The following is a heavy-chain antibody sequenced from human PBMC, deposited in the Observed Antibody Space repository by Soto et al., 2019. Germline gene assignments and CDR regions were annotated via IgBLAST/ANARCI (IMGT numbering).Heavy chain of an antibody. Sequence: EVQLVESGGGLVKPGGSLRLSCAASGFTFSRFTMNWVRQAPGKGLEWVSAISSNSAYIYYANSVRGRFTISRDNAKISVYLQMNSLRAQDTAVYYCARGAGGVSSSEGWFDPWGQGTPVTVSS. V-gene: IGHV3-21*06. CDR1: GFTFSRFT. J-gene: IGHJ5*02. CDR3: ARGAGGVSSSEGWFDP. CDR2: ISSNSAYI. D-gene: IGHD6-6*01.